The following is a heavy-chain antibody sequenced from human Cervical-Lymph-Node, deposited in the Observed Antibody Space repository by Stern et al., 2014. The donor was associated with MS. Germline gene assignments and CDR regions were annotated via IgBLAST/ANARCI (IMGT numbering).Heavy chain of an antibody. Sequence: VQLEESGAAVREPGNSVKVSCKTSGYTLTNHYIHWVRQAPGQGLAWMGIISPTTGTTTHAQKFQGRVTMTRDTATSTVYMDLSSLRSEDTAVYFCARDIAAAATGFDYWGQGTLLTVSS. CDR1: GYTLTNHY. CDR3: ARDIAAAATGFDY. D-gene: IGHD6-13*01. J-gene: IGHJ4*02. CDR2: ISPTTGTT. V-gene: IGHV1-46*01.